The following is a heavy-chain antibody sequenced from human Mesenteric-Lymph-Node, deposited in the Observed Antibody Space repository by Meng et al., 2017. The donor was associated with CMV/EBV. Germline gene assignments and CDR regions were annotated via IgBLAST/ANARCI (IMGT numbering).Heavy chain of an antibody. CDR1: GFSFSSYG. Sequence: GESLKISCVASGFSFSSYGMHWVRQAPGKGLEWVTFIHHDGSNKTYTDSVKGRFTISRDNSKNTLYLQMNSLRAEDTAVYYCARSDCSSTSCYTGLRYYYYYYGMDVWGQGTTVTVSS. CDR3: ARSDCSSTSCYTGLRYYYYYYGMDV. V-gene: IGHV3-30*02. D-gene: IGHD2-2*02. CDR2: IHHDGSNK. J-gene: IGHJ6*02.